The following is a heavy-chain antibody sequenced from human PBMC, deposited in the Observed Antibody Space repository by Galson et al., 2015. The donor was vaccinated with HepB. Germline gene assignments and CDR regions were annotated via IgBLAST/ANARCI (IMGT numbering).Heavy chain of an antibody. CDR1: GFNFTSSA. CDR2: IVVGSGNT. CDR3: AAGIVGTTTPDFDS. Sequence: SVKVSCKASGFNFTSSAMQWVRQARGQRLERIGWIVVGSGNTKDAQKFQERVTITRDMSTRTAYMELSSLRSGDTAVYYCAAGIVGTTTPDFDSWGQGTLVTVSS. D-gene: IGHD1-26*01. V-gene: IGHV1-58*02. J-gene: IGHJ4*02.